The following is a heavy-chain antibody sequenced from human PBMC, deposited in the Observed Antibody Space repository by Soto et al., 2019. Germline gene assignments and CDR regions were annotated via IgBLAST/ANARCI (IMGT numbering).Heavy chain of an antibody. CDR3: ARDLLTGYLYYGMDV. D-gene: IGHD3-9*01. V-gene: IGHV1-18*01. J-gene: IGHJ6*02. CDR1: GGTFTSYG. CDR2: ISAYNGNT. Sequence: ASVKVSCKASGGTFTSYGISWVRQAPGQGLEWMGWISAYNGNTNYAQKLQGRVTMTTDTSTSTAYMELRSLRSDDTAVYYCARDLLTGYLYYGMDVWGQGTTVTVSS.